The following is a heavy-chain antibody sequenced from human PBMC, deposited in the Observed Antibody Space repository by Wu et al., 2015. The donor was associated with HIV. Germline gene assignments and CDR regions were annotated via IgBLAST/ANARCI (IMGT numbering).Heavy chain of an antibody. CDR2: LNPNNGNT. CDR3: ARVQDVLLWFGELSGQVGWFDP. D-gene: IGHD3-10*01. J-gene: IGHJ5*02. V-gene: IGHV1-2*02. Sequence: QVQLVQSGAEVKKPGASVKVSCKSSGYSFIAYYMHWVRQAPGQGLEWMGRLNPNNGNTDYAQKFQGRVTVTRDTSISTAYMEVRGLRPDDTAVYYCARVQDVLLWFGELSGQVGWFDPWGQGTLVTVSS. CDR1: GYSFIAYY.